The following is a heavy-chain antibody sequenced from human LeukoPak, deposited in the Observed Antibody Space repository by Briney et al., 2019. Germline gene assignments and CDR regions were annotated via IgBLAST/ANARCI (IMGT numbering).Heavy chain of an antibody. CDR2: IKQDGSEK. Sequence: PGGSLRFSCAASGFILSSYWMSWVRQAPGKGLEWVANIKQDGSEKYYVDSVKGRFTISRDNAKKSLYLQMNSLRGEDTAVYYCARGAYMFDYWGQGTLDTDSS. D-gene: IGHD3-16*01. J-gene: IGHJ4*02. CDR1: GFILSSYW. CDR3: ARGAYMFDY. V-gene: IGHV3-7*04.